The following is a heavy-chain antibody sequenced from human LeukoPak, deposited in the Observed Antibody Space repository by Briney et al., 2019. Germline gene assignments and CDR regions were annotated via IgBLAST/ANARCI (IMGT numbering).Heavy chain of an antibody. Sequence: ASAKVSCKXSVYTFTSHGISWVQQAPRQGLERKGCISAYNGNTNYSQKLQGRVIMTTDTSTNTAYMELRSLRSDDTAVYYCARWKAGRHYGDYSLDYWGQGTLVTVSS. CDR2: ISAYNGNT. CDR1: VYTFTSHG. D-gene: IGHD4-17*01. CDR3: ARWKAGRHYGDYSLDY. V-gene: IGHV1-18*01. J-gene: IGHJ4*02.